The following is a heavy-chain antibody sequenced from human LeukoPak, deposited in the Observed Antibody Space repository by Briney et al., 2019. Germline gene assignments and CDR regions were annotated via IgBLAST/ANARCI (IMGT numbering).Heavy chain of an antibody. D-gene: IGHD5-12*01. CDR3: ATYSGPDKLDAFDI. V-gene: IGHV3-7*01. CDR2: TKKDGSEI. J-gene: IGHJ3*02. CDR1: GFILSSYW. Sequence: PGGSLRLSCAASGFILSSYWMSWVRQAPGKGLEWVANTKKDGSEIFYVDSVKGRFTISRDNAKTSLYLQMNSLRAEDTAVYYCATYSGPDKLDAFDIWGQGTMVTVSS.